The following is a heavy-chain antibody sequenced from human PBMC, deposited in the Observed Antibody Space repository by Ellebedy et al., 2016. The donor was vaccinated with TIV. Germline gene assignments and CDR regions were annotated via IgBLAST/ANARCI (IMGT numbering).Heavy chain of an antibody. CDR1: GFTFSSYS. J-gene: IGHJ6*02. CDR2: ISSSSSYI. D-gene: IGHD1-1*01. CDR3: ARDWGNDVYYYYGMDV. V-gene: IGHV3-21*01. Sequence: GGSLRLXXAASGFTFSSYSMNWVRQAPGKGLEWVSSISSSSSYIYYADSVKGRFTISRDNAKNSLYLQMNSLRAEDTAVYYCARDWGNDVYYYYGMDVWGQGTTVTVSS.